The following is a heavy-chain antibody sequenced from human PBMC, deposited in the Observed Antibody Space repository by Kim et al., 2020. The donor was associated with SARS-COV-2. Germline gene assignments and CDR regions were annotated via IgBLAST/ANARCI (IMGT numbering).Heavy chain of an antibody. CDR1: GFTFSSYD. J-gene: IGHJ4*02. Sequence: GGSLRLSCAASGFTFSSYDMSWVRQAPGKGLEWVSTFRYSGGSTFYTDSVKGRFTISRDNSKNTLYLQMNSLRVDDTAVYYCAKRGSRVGFDSWGQGTLLTVSS. CDR3: AKRGSRVGFDS. CDR2: FRYSGGST. D-gene: IGHD2-15*01. V-gene: IGHV3-23*01.